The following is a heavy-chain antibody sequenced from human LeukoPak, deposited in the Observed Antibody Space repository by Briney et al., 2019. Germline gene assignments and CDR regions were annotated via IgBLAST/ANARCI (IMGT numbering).Heavy chain of an antibody. CDR1: GDSVSSNSVA. J-gene: IGHJ4*02. Sequence: SQALSLTCAISGDSVSSNSVAWNWIRQSPSRGLEWLGRTYYRSKWYNDYAVSVKSRITINPDTSKNQFSLQVNSVTPEDTAVYYCAGGPGGAMGGYWGRGTLVTVSS. D-gene: IGHD1-26*01. CDR2: TYYRSKWYN. V-gene: IGHV6-1*01. CDR3: AGGPGGAMGGY.